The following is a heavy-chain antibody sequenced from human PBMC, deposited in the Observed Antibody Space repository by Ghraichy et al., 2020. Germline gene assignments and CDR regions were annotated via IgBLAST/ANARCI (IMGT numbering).Heavy chain of an antibody. Sequence: GGSLRLSCAASGFTFSNYAMSWVRQAPGKGLEWVSTISGSCGNTFYADSVKGRFTISRDNSKNTLDLQMSSLRAEDTAVYYCAKAQGGFSYAPGGYWGQGTLVTVSS. D-gene: IGHD5-18*01. CDR2: ISGSCGNT. CDR1: GFTFSNYA. J-gene: IGHJ4*02. V-gene: IGHV3-23*01. CDR3: AKAQGGFSYAPGGY.